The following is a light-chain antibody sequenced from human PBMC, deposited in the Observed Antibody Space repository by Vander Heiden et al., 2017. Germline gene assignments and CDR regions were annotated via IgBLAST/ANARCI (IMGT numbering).Light chain of an antibody. CDR2: DAS. Sequence: EIVLTYPPATLSSSPGERATLSCRASQSVSSYLAWYHQKPGKAPRLLIYDASNRATGIPARFSGSGSGTDFTLTISSLEPEDFAVYYCQQRSNWPLTFGGGTKVEIK. V-gene: IGKV3-11*01. J-gene: IGKJ4*01. CDR1: QSVSSY. CDR3: QQRSNWPLT.